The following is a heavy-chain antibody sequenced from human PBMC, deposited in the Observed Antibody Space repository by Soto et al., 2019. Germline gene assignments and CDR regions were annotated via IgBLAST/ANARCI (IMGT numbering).Heavy chain of an antibody. CDR3: ASVNWNYNYYYYMDV. D-gene: IGHD1-1*01. V-gene: IGHV3-74*01. CDR1: GFTFSSYW. Sequence: GGYLRLSCAASGFTFSSYWMHWVRQAPGKGLVWVSRINSDGSSTSYADSVKGRFTISRDNAKNTLYLQMNSLRAEDTAVYYCASVNWNYNYYYYMDVWGNGTTVTVPS. CDR2: INSDGSST. J-gene: IGHJ6*03.